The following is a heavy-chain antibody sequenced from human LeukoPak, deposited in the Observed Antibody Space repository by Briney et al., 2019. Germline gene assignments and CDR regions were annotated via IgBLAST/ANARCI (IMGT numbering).Heavy chain of an antibody. CDR3: ARDVVVYDSSGYYSYYYMDV. J-gene: IGHJ6*03. D-gene: IGHD3-22*01. V-gene: IGHV3-48*01. Sequence: TGGSLRLSCAASGFTFSSYSMNWVRQAPGKGLEWVSYISSSSSTIYYADSVKGRFTISRDNAKNSLYLQMNSLRAEDTAVYYCARDVVVYDSSGYYSYYYMDVWGKGTTVTVSS. CDR1: GFTFSSYS. CDR2: ISSSSSTI.